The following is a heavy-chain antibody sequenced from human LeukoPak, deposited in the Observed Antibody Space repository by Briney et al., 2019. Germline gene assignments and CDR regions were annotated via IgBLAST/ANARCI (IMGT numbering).Heavy chain of an antibody. CDR3: ARDQGYYASGSYFDQ. J-gene: IGHJ4*02. D-gene: IGHD3-10*01. CDR1: RFTFSNYA. Sequence: GGSLRLSCAASRFTFSNYAMTWVRQAPGKGLEWVSAISGGAGSTYYADSVKGRFTISRDNSKNTVHLQMNSLRAEDTAVYYCARDQGYYASGSYFDQWGQGTLVTVSS. V-gene: IGHV3-23*01. CDR2: ISGGAGST.